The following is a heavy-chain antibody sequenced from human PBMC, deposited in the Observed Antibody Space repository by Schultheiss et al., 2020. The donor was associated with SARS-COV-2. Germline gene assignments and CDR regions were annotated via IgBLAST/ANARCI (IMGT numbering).Heavy chain of an antibody. CDR3: ARDQGDIVLMVYAIYYYYGMDV. CDR2: INPNSGGT. Sequence: GESLKISCKASGYTFTGYYMHWVRQAPGQGLEWMGWINPNSGGTNYAQKFQGRVTMTRDTSISTAYMELSRLRSDDTAVYYCARDQGDIVLMVYAIYYYYGMDVWGQGTTVTVSS. V-gene: IGHV1-2*02. J-gene: IGHJ6*02. CDR1: GYTFTGYY. D-gene: IGHD2-8*01.